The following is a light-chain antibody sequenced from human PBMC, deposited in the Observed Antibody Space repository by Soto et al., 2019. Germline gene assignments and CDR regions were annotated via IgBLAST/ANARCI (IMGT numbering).Light chain of an antibody. V-gene: IGKV1-9*01. CDR1: QGMSSN. CDR3: QQLNRYPT. J-gene: IGKJ4*01. CDR2: AAN. Sequence: IQVTQSPSSLSASVGDRVTITCRASQGMSSNLAWYQQKPGRAPKLLIYAANTLQSGVPSRFSGSGSGTDFTLTISSLQPEDFATYYCQQLNRYPTFGGGTKVEIK.